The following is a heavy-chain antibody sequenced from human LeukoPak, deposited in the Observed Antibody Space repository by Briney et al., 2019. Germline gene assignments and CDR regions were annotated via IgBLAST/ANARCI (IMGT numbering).Heavy chain of an antibody. Sequence: ASVKVSCKASGYAFTSYYMHWVQQAPGQGLEWMGIINPSGGSTSYAQKFQGRVTMTRVTSTSTVYMELSSLRSEDTAVYYCARGTYGSSAYYGTLNYWGQGTLVTVSS. CDR2: INPSGGST. D-gene: IGHD3-22*01. CDR1: GYAFTSYY. J-gene: IGHJ4*02. CDR3: ARGTYGSSAYYGTLNY. V-gene: IGHV1-46*01.